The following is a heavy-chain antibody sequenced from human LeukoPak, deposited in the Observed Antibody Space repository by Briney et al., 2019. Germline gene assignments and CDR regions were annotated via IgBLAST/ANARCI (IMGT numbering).Heavy chain of an antibody. CDR3: ARHSRAYSSTSGTFEY. Sequence: SETLSLTCTVSGASISDYYWSWIRQPPGKGLEWFGYIYYTGSTKYNPSLESRVTISIDTSKNHLYLKLSSVTAADTAMYYCARHSRAYSSTSGTFEYWGQGALVTVFS. V-gene: IGHV4-59*08. CDR2: IYYTGST. D-gene: IGHD2-2*01. CDR1: GASISDYY. J-gene: IGHJ4*02.